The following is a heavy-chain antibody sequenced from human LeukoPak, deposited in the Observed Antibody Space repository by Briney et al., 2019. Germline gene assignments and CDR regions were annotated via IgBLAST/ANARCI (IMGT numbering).Heavy chain of an antibody. CDR3: AKDKVDTAMVTFMDY. CDR2: IRYDGSNK. D-gene: IGHD5-18*01. J-gene: IGHJ4*02. CDR1: GFTLSSYG. V-gene: IGHV3-30*02. Sequence: GGSLRLSCAASGFTLSSYGMHWVRQAPGKGLEWVAFIRYDGSNKYYADSVKGRFTISRDNSKNTLYLQMNSLRAEDTAVYYCAKDKVDTAMVTFMDYWGQGTLVTVSS.